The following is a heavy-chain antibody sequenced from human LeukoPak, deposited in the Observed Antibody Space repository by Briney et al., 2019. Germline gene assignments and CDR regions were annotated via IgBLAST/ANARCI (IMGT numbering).Heavy chain of an antibody. D-gene: IGHD3-22*01. CDR1: GGTFSSYA. V-gene: IGHV1-69*04. CDR3: ATAAWYYYASSGFSAPYYYGMDV. J-gene: IGHJ6*02. CDR2: IIPILGIA. Sequence: ASVKVSCKASGGTFSSYAISWVRPAPGQGLEWMGRIIPILGIANYAQKFQGRVTITADKSTSTAYMELSSLRSEDTAVYYCATAAWYYYASSGFSAPYYYGMDVWGQGTTVTVSS.